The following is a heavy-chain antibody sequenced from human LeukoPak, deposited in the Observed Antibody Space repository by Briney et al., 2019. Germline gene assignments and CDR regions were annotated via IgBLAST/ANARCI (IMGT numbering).Heavy chain of an antibody. CDR3: AMGIAVAGTSPSLVDY. CDR2: IGSSGSTI. J-gene: IGHJ4*02. Sequence: GGSLRLSCAASGFTFSSYEMNWVRQAPGKGLEWVSYIGSSGSTIYYADSVKGRFTISRDNAKNSLYLQMNSLRAEDTAVYYCAMGIAVAGTSPSLVDYWGQGTLVTVSS. V-gene: IGHV3-48*03. D-gene: IGHD6-19*01. CDR1: GFTFSSYE.